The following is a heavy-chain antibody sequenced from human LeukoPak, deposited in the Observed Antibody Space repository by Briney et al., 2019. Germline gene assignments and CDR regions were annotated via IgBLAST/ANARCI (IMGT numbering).Heavy chain of an antibody. J-gene: IGHJ4*02. V-gene: IGHV1-69*13. CDR3: ARGPTPYYYDSSGYSWKFDY. CDR1: GGTFSSYA. D-gene: IGHD3-22*01. Sequence: SVKVSCKASGGTFSSYAISWVRQAPGQGLEWMGGIIPIFGTANYAQKFQGRVTITADESTSTAYMELSSLRSEDTAVYYCARGPTPYYYDSSGYSWKFDYWGQGTLVTVSS. CDR2: IIPIFGTA.